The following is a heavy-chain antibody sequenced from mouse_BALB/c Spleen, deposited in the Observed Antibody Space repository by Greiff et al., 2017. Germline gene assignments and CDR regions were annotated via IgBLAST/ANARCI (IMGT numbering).Heavy chain of an antibody. CDR3: ARSDDYGRAAY. D-gene: IGHD2-4*01. J-gene: IGHJ3*01. Sequence: VQLKESGPELVKPGASVKMSCKASGYTFTSYVMHWVKQKPGQGLEWIGYINPYNDGTKYNEKFKGKATLTSDKSSSTAYMELSSLTSEDSAVYYCARSDDYGRAAYWGQGTLVTVSA. CDR2: INPYNDGT. CDR1: GYTFTSYV. V-gene: IGHV1-14*01.